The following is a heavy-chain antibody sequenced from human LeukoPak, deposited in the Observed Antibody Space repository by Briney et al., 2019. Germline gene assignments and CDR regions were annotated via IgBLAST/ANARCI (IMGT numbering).Heavy chain of an antibody. D-gene: IGHD2-15*01. CDR2: VIPIFGTA. CDR3: ARALVPATEEYYFDY. CDR1: GGTFSSYA. V-gene: IGHV1-69*05. Sequence: SVKVSCKASGGTFSSYAISWVRQAPGQGLEWMGGVIPIFGTANYAQKFQGRVTITTDESTSTAYMELSSLRSEDTAVYYCARALVPATEEYYFDYWGQGTLITVSS. J-gene: IGHJ4*02.